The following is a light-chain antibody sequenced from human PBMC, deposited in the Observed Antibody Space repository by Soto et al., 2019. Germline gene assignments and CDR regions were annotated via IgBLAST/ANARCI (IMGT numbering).Light chain of an antibody. Sequence: DIQLTQSPSFLSASVGDIVTITCRASQSINTHLAWYQQGPGKAPKLLIYAASTLQSVVPSRFSGSASGTEFTLTISSLKHEDLANYYCQQVSGYPLNFGGGTKVDIK. V-gene: IGKV1-9*01. CDR1: QSINTH. J-gene: IGKJ4*01. CDR3: QQVSGYPLN. CDR2: AAS.